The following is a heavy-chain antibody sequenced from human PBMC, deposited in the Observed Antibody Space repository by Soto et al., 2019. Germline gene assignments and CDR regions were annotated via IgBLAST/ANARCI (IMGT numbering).Heavy chain of an antibody. D-gene: IGHD6-13*01. CDR1: AGSISSGGYY. V-gene: IGHV4-31*03. CDR2: IYYSGST. CDR3: ARAERAGSSSSFDY. Sequence: QVQLQESGPGLVKPSQTLSLTCTVSAGSISSGGYYWSWIREHPGKGLEWIGYIYYSGSTYYNPSLKSRVTISVDTPKNLFSLKLSSVTAADTAVYYCARAERAGSSSSFDYWGQGTLVTVSS. J-gene: IGHJ4*02.